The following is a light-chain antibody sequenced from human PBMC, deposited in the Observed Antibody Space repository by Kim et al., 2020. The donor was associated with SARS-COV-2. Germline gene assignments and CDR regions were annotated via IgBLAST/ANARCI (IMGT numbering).Light chain of an antibody. CDR1: SGHSSYA. CDR3: QTWGTGIHWV. J-gene: IGLJ3*02. CDR2: LNSDGSH. V-gene: IGLV4-69*01. Sequence: VKLACTLSSGHSSYAIAWHQQQPEKGPRYLMKLNSDGSHSKGDGIPDRFSGSSSGAERYLTISSLQSEDEADYYCQTWGTGIHWVFGGGTQLTVL.